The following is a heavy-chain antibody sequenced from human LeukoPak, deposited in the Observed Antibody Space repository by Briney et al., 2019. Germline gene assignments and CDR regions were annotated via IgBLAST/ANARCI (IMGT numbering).Heavy chain of an antibody. CDR1: GFTFSSYA. J-gene: IGHJ4*02. CDR2: ISGSGGST. CDR3: AKDAISSSWYYFDY. V-gene: IGHV3-23*01. D-gene: IGHD6-13*01. Sequence: GGSLRLSCAASGFTFSSYAMSWVRQAPGKGLEWVSAISGSGGSTYYADFVKGRFTISRGNSKNTLYLQMNSLRAEDTAVYYCAKDAISSSWYYFDYWGQGTLVTVSS.